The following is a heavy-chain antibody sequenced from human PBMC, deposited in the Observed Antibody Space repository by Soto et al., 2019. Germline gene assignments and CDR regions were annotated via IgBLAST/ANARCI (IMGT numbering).Heavy chain of an antibody. CDR1: GFTFSSYS. D-gene: IGHD4-17*01. CDR3: ARSATTLYGYYYYYYMDV. CDR2: ISSSSSTI. Sequence: GGSLRLSCAASGFTFSSYSMNWVRQAPGKGLEWVSYISSSSSTIYYADSVKGRFTISRDNAKNSLYLQMNSLRAEDTAVYYFARSATTLYGYYYYYYMDVWGKGTTVTVSS. J-gene: IGHJ6*03. V-gene: IGHV3-48*01.